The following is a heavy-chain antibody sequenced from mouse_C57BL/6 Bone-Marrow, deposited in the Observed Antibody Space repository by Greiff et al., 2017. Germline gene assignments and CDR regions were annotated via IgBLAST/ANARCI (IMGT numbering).Heavy chain of an antibody. Sequence: VQLQQSGAELVKPGASVKLSCKASGYTFTEYTIHWVKQRSGQGLEWIGWVYPGSGSIKYNEKFKDKATLTADKYSSTVYMELSRLTSEDSAVYFCARHEDRLRYAMDYWGQGTSVTVSS. CDR3: ARHEDRLRYAMDY. V-gene: IGHV1-62-2*01. CDR2: VYPGSGSI. J-gene: IGHJ4*01. D-gene: IGHD1-1*01. CDR1: GYTFTEYT.